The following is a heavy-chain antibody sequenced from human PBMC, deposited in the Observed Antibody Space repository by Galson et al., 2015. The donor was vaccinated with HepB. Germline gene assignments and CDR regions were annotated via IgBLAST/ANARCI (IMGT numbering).Heavy chain of an antibody. D-gene: IGHD3-10*01. CDR2: IKSKTDGGTT. CDR1: GFTFSNAW. J-gene: IGHJ4*02. CDR3: TTTLLWLRFVSDY. V-gene: IGHV3-15*01. Sequence: SLRLSCAASGFTFSNAWMSWVRQAPGKGLEWVGRIKSKTDGGTTDYAAPVKGRFTISRDDSKNTLYLQMNSLKTEDTAVYYCTTTLLWLRFVSDYWGQGTLVTVSS.